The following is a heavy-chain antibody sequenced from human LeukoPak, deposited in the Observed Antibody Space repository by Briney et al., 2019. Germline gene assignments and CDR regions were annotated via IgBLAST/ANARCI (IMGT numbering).Heavy chain of an antibody. V-gene: IGHV4-61*02. CDR3: ARESRMRPYPPYYYNMDV. D-gene: IGHD2-15*01. CDR2: IYTSGST. CDR1: GGSISSGSYY. Sequence: SQTLSLTCTVSGGSISSGSYYWSWIRQPAGKGLEWIGRIYTSGSTNYNPSLKSRVTISVDTSKNQFSLKLSSVTAADTAVYYCARESRMRPYPPYYYNMDVWGKRTTVTVSS. J-gene: IGHJ6*03.